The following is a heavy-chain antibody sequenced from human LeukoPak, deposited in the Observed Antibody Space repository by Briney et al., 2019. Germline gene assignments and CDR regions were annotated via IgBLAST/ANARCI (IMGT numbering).Heavy chain of an antibody. Sequence: PGRSLRLSCEASGFTFSSYGMHWVRQAPRKGLEWVAVISYDGSNKYYADSVKGRFTISRDDSKNTLYLQMNSLRAEDTAAYYCTKPTTVTHAGWFDSWGQGTLVTVSS. CDR1: GFTFSSYG. CDR2: ISYDGSNK. V-gene: IGHV3-30*18. J-gene: IGHJ5*01. CDR3: TKPTTVTHAGWFDS. D-gene: IGHD4-17*01.